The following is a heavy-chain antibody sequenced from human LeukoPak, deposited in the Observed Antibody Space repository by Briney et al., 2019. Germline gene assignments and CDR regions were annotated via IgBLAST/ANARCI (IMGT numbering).Heavy chain of an antibody. CDR2: ISYDGTNK. Sequence: QPGESLRLSCEASGFTFSNYVIHGVRQAPGKGLDGLAVISYDGTNKYYTDSVKGRFTISRDHSKTTVDLQMDRLGGADTAVYYCARSPTYYYMDVWGKGTTVTVSS. J-gene: IGHJ6*03. CDR3: ARSPTYYYMDV. CDR1: GFTFSNYV. V-gene: IGHV3-30-3*01.